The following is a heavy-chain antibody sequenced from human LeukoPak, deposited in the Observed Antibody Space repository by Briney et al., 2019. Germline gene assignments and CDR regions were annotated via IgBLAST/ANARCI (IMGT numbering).Heavy chain of an antibody. D-gene: IGHD4-17*01. V-gene: IGHV3-23*01. Sequence: PGGSLRLSCAASGFTFSSYAMSWVRQAPGKGLEWVSAISGSGGSTYYADSVKGRFTISRDNSKNTPYLQMNSLRAEDTAVYYCAKSFLAMTTVTSLDYWGQGTLVTVSS. CDR1: GFTFSSYA. CDR3: AKSFLAMTTVTSLDY. CDR2: ISGSGGST. J-gene: IGHJ4*02.